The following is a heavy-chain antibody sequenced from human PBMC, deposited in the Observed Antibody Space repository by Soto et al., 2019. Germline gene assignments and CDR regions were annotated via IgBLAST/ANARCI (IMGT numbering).Heavy chain of an antibody. J-gene: IGHJ6*02. CDR1: GFTFDDYA. CDR2: ISWNSGSI. Sequence: GGSLRLSCAASGFTFDDYAMHWVRQAPGKGLEWVSGISWNSGSIGYADSVKGRFTISRDNAKNSLYLQMNSLRAEDTALYYCAKDTPYDDYGMDVWGQGTTVTVSS. V-gene: IGHV3-9*01. CDR3: AKDTPYDDYGMDV.